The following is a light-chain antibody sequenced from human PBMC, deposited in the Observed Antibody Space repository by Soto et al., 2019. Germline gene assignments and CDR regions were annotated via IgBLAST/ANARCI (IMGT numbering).Light chain of an antibody. CDR2: AAS. CDR3: QQYSAYSWT. CDR1: QSIGGF. V-gene: IGKV1-5*01. J-gene: IGKJ1*01. Sequence: DIQMTQSPSSLSVSVGDRVTITFRASQSIGGFLNWYQQKLGKAPKLLIYAASTLESGVPSRFSGSRSGTEFTLTISSLQPDDFATYYCQQYSAYSWTFGQGTKV.